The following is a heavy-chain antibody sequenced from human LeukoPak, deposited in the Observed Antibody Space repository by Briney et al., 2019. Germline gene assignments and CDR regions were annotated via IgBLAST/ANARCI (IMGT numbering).Heavy chain of an antibody. CDR1: GGSFSGYY. CDR2: INHSGST. CDR3: AREVGQWLVPLV. Sequence: SETLSLTCAAYGGSFSGYYWSWIRQPPGKGLEWIGEINHSGSTNYNPSLKSRVTISVDTSKNQFSLKLSSVTAADTAVYYCAREVGQWLVPLVWGQGTLVTVSS. J-gene: IGHJ4*02. V-gene: IGHV4-34*01. D-gene: IGHD6-19*01.